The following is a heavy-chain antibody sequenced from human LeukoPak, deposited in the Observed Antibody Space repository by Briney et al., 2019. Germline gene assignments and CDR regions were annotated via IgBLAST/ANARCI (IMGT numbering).Heavy chain of an antibody. CDR1: GGSFSSSSYY. CDR2: IYYSGST. J-gene: IGHJ4*02. D-gene: IGHD6-19*01. Sequence: SETLSLTCTVSGGSFSSSSYYWGWIRQPPGKGLEWIGNIYYSGSTYYNPSLKSRVTISADTSKNQFSLKLSSVTAADSAMYYCARLGSSAPLYYFDYWGQGTLVTVSS. CDR3: ARLGSSAPLYYFDY. V-gene: IGHV4-39*01.